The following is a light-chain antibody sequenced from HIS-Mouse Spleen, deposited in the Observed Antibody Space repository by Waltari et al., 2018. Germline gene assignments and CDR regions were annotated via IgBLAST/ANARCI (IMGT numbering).Light chain of an antibody. V-gene: IGLV2-23*01. CDR3: CSYAGSSTLV. CDR1: SSDVGSYNL. Sequence: QSALTQPASVSGSPGQSLTLPCTGTSSDVGSYNLFSWYQQHPGKAPKLMIYEGSKRPSGVSNRFSGSKSGNTASLTISGLQAEDEADYYCCSYAGSSTLVFGGGTKLTVL. CDR2: EGS. J-gene: IGLJ3*02.